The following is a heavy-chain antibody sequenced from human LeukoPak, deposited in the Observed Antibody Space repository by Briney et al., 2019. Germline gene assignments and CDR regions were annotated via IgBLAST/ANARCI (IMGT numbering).Heavy chain of an antibody. CDR3: AGPVGAAPYYFDY. J-gene: IGHJ4*02. CDR1: GYSISSGYY. V-gene: IGHV4-38-2*01. D-gene: IGHD1-26*01. Sequence: SQTLSLTCAASGYSISSGYYWGWIRQPPGQGLEWIGSIYHSGSTYYNPSLKSRVTISVDTSKNQFSLKLSSVTAADTAVYYCAGPVGAAPYYFDYWGQGTLVTVSS. CDR2: IYHSGST.